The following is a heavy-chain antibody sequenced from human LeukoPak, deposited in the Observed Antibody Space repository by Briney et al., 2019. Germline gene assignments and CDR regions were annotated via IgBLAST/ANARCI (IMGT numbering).Heavy chain of an antibody. Sequence: SETLSLTCAVYGGSFRGYYWSWIRQPPGKGLEWIGEINHSGSTNYNPSLKSRVTISVDTSKNQFSLKLSSVTAADTAVYYCARCSAIQLWFYYWGQGTLVTVSS. J-gene: IGHJ4*02. V-gene: IGHV4-34*01. CDR1: GGSFRGYY. D-gene: IGHD5-18*01. CDR2: INHSGST. CDR3: ARCSAIQLWFYY.